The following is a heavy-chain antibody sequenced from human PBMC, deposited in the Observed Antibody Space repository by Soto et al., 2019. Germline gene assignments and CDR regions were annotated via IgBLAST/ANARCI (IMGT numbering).Heavy chain of an antibody. CDR2: IIPIFGTA. CDR3: AAEGTVTTGMDV. Sequence: GASVKVSCKASGGTFSSYAISWVRQAPGQGLEWMGGIIPIFGTANYAQKFQGRVTITADESTSTAYMEMSSLRSEDTAVYYCAAEGTVTTGMDVWGQGTTVTVSS. J-gene: IGHJ6*02. D-gene: IGHD4-17*01. V-gene: IGHV1-69*13. CDR1: GGTFSSYA.